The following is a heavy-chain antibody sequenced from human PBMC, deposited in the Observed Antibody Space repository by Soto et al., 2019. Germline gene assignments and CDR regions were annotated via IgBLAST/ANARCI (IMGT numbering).Heavy chain of an antibody. Sequence: SVKVSCKASGGTFSSYAISWVRQAPGQGLEWMGGIIPIFGTANYAQKFQGRVTITADESTSTAYMELSSLRSEDTAVYYCAKALVDTAMVHYYYYGMDVWGQGTTVTVSS. CDR3: AKALVDTAMVHYYYYGMDV. V-gene: IGHV1-69*13. J-gene: IGHJ6*02. D-gene: IGHD5-18*01. CDR1: GGTFSSYA. CDR2: IIPIFGTA.